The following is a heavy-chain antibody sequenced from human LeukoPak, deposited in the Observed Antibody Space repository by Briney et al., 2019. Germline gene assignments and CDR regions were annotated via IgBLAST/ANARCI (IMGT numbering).Heavy chain of an antibody. CDR2: INPSGGST. D-gene: IGHD6-19*01. CDR1: GYTFTSYY. V-gene: IGHV1-46*01. CDR3: ARDYFGEQWPPTPDWYFDL. J-gene: IGHJ2*01. Sequence: ASVKVSCKASGYTFTSYYMHWVRQAPGQGLEWMGIINPSGGSTSYAQKFQGRVTMTRDTSTSTVYMELSSLRSEDTAVYYCARDYFGEQWPPTPDWYFDLWGRGTLVTVSS.